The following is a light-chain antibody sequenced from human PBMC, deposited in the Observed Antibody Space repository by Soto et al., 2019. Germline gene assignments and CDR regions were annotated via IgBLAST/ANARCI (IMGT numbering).Light chain of an antibody. CDR3: MPGTHWPYT. Sequence: VVMTQSPLSLPVTLGEPASVSCRSSQSLVDNDGYSYLSWFQQRPGQSPRRLIYKISNRDSGVPDRLSGSGSDTDFTLKISRVEPEDVAVYYCMPGTHWPYTFGQGTQMEIK. V-gene: IGKV2-30*01. CDR2: KIS. J-gene: IGKJ2*01. CDR1: QSLVDNDGYSY.